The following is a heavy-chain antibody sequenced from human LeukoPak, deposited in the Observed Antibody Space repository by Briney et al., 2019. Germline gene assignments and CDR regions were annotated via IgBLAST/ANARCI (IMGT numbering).Heavy chain of an antibody. D-gene: IGHD6-13*01. Sequence: ASVKVSCKASGYSFTVSYMHWVRQAPGQGLEWMGWINPNSGGTNYAQKFQGRVTMTRDTSISTAYMELSRLRSDDTAVYYCAIENGAAAGTDFDYWGQGTLVTVSS. J-gene: IGHJ4*02. CDR2: INPNSGGT. V-gene: IGHV1-2*02. CDR3: AIENGAAAGTDFDY. CDR1: GYSFTVSY.